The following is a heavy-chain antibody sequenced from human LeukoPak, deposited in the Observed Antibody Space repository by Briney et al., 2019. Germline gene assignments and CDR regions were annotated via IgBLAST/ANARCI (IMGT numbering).Heavy chain of an antibody. D-gene: IGHD3-10*01. V-gene: IGHV3-30*01. J-gene: IGHJ6*02. CDR3: ARVVAGSVYNSGMDV. CDR2: ILDDGSNK. Sequence: TLRLTCAATGFTFNTYVMLRLPQGPGIELQALADILDDGSNKYLADSVKGRFIISRANSKTTLDLKMISLTAEDTAVYYCARVVAGSVYNSGMDVWGQGPTVTVS. CDR1: GFTFNTYV.